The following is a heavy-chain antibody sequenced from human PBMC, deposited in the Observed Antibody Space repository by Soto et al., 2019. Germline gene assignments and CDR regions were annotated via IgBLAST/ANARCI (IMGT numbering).Heavy chain of an antibody. CDR3: ARDVYGGGYDSNYFDY. CDR1: GGSISSGDYY. CDR2: IYYSGST. J-gene: IGHJ4*02. V-gene: IGHV4-30-4*01. D-gene: IGHD5-12*01. Sequence: QVQLQESGPGLVKPSQTLSLTCTVSGGSISSGDYYWSWIRQPPGKGLEWIGYIYYSGSTYYNPSLKSRVTISVDTSKNQFSLKLSSVTAADTAVYYCARDVYGGGYDSNYFDYWGQGTLVTVSS.